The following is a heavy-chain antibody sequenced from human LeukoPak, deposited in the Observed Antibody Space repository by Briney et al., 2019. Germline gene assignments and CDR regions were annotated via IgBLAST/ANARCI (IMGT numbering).Heavy chain of an antibody. V-gene: IGHV4-59*01. D-gene: IGHD3-10*01. J-gene: IGHJ4*02. Sequence: SETLSLTCSVSGDSISSYYWSWIRQPPGKGLEWIGYIYYSGSTNYNSSFKSRVTISVDTSKNQFSLKLSSVTAADTAVYYCARDMRGVRGVLNGWGQGTLVTVSS. CDR2: IYYSGST. CDR3: ARDMRGVRGVLNG. CDR1: GDSISSYY.